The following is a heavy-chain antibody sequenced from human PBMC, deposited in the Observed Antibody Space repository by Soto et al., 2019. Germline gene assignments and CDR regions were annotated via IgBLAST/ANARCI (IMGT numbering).Heavy chain of an antibody. CDR3: ARVKSGAAGSPPDAFDI. J-gene: IGHJ3*02. CDR2: IYYSGST. Sequence: QVQLQESGPGLVKPSETLSLTCTVSGGSVSSGSYYWSWIRQPPGKGLEWIGYIYYSGSTNYNPPLNSRVPISVDTAKNQFSLKLTSVTAADTAVYYCARVKSGAAGSPPDAFDIWGQGTMVTVSS. D-gene: IGHD6-13*01. V-gene: IGHV4-61*01. CDR1: GGSVSSGSYY.